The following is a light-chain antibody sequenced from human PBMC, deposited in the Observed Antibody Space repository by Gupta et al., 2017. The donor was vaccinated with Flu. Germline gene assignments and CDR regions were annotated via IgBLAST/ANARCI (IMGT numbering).Light chain of an antibody. V-gene: IGLV2-14*01. CDR3: SSYTNTNTWV. Sequence: ITISWSGTSSDVGGYKFVPWEQHHPGRTPKLLIYEVTKRTSEISDRFSGSKSGKTASLTISGPQPEEEADYYCSSYTNTNTWVFGAGARVTVL. CDR1: SSDVGGYKF. J-gene: IGLJ3*02. CDR2: EVT.